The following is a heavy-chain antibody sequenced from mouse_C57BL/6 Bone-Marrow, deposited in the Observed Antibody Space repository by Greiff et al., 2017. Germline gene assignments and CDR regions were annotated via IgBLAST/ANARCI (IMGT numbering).Heavy chain of an antibody. CDR1: GYTFPGYW. Sequence: VQLQQSGAELMKPGASVKLSCKATGYTFPGYWIEWVKQRPGHGLEWIGELLPGSGSTNYNEKFTGKATITADTSSNTAYMQLSSLTTDDSAIYYCARGRYWGQGTTLTVSS. CDR3: ARGRY. V-gene: IGHV1-9*01. CDR2: LLPGSGST. J-gene: IGHJ2*01.